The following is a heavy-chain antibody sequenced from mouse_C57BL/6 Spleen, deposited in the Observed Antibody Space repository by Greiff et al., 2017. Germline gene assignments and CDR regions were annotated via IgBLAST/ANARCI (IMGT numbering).Heavy chain of an antibody. J-gene: IGHJ1*03. CDR2: ISSGSSTI. CDR1: GFTFSDYG. CDR3: ARQIYYYGSSYWYFDV. D-gene: IGHD1-1*01. V-gene: IGHV5-17*01. Sequence: EVKLVESGGGLVKPGGSLKLSCAASGFTFSDYGMPWVRQAPEKGLEWVAYISSGSSTIYYADTVKGRFTISRDNAKNTLFLQMTSLRSEDTAMYYCARQIYYYGSSYWYFDVWGTGTTVTVSS.